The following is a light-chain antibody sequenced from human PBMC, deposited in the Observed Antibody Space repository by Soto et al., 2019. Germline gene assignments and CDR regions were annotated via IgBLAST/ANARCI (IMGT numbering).Light chain of an antibody. CDR2: GAS. V-gene: IGKV3-15*01. CDR3: QQYSKWPQT. Sequence: ILMTQSPATLSVSPGERLTVSCRASQSVSNKLAWYQQKPGQAPRLLIYGASTRASGITARFSGSGSGTEFTLTISSLKSEDFELYYCQQYSKWPQTFGQGTKVDIK. CDR1: QSVSNK. J-gene: IGKJ1*01.